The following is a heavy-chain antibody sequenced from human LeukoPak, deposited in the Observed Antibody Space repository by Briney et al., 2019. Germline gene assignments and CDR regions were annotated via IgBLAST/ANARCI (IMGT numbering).Heavy chain of an antibody. D-gene: IGHD5-12*01. J-gene: IGHJ4*02. Sequence: GGSLRLSCAASGFTFSNYWMHWVRQAPGKGLVWVSRINGDASRTNYAASVRGRFTISRDNAKNTLYLQINSLRADDTGAYYCAYDHFDSWGQGTLVTVSS. CDR1: GFTFSNYW. CDR3: AYDHFDS. CDR2: INGDASRT. V-gene: IGHV3-74*01.